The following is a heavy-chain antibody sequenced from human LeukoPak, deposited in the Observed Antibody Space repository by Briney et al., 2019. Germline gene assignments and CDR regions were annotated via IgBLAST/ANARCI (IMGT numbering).Heavy chain of an antibody. D-gene: IGHD5-12*01. Sequence: GGSLRLSCAASGFTFSSYAMSGVRQAPGKGLEWVSAISGSGGSTYYAHSVKGRFTISRNNSKNTLYLQMNSLTAEDTAVYYCARLNGEATIFGYWGQGSMVTVSS. V-gene: IGHV3-23*01. CDR2: ISGSGGST. J-gene: IGHJ4*02. CDR3: ARLNGEATIFGY. CDR1: GFTFSSYA.